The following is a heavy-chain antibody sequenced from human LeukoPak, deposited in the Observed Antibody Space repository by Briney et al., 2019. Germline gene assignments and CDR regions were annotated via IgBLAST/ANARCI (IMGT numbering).Heavy chain of an antibody. J-gene: IGHJ4*02. CDR1: GYTFTSYD. D-gene: IGHD2-2*01. V-gene: IGHV1-2*02. Sequence: ASVKVSCKASGYTFTSYDINWVRQATGQGLEWMGWSSPNSGDTNYALKFQGRVTMTRDTSISTAYMELSRLRSDDTAVYYCAKDVGEFCSSTNCYASDYWGQGTLVTVPS. CDR2: SSPNSGDT. CDR3: AKDVGEFCSSTNCYASDY.